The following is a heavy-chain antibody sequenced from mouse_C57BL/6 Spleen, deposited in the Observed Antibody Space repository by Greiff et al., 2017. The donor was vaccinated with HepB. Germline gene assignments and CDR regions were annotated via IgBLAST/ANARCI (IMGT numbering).Heavy chain of an antibody. Sequence: QVQLQQSGAELARPGASVKMSCKASGYTFTSYTMHWVKQRPGQGLEWIGYINPSSGYPKYNQKFKDKATLTADKSSSTAYMQLSSLTSEDSAVYYCARSESFIPFAYWGQGTLVTVSA. D-gene: IGHD1-1*01. V-gene: IGHV1-4*01. CDR1: GYTFTSYT. J-gene: IGHJ3*01. CDR3: ARSESFIPFAY. CDR2: INPSSGYP.